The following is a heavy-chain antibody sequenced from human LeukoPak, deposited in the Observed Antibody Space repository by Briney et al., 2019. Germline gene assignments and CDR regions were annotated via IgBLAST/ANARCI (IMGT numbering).Heavy chain of an antibody. Sequence: GGSLRLSCAASGFTFSSYGMHWVRQAPGKGLEWVAFIRYDGSNKYYADSVKGRFTISRDNSKNTLYLQMNSLRAEDTAVYYCAKDLVVITTVDAFDIWGQGTMVTVSS. CDR2: IRYDGSNK. V-gene: IGHV3-30*02. J-gene: IGHJ3*02. D-gene: IGHD3-22*01. CDR3: AKDLVVITTVDAFDI. CDR1: GFTFSSYG.